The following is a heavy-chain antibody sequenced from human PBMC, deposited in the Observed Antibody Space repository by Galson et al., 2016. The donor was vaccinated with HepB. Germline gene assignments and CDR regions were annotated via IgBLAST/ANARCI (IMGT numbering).Heavy chain of an antibody. Sequence: SLRLSCAASGFPFKGYAVHWVRQAPGKGLEWVSYISSSSSNIQYADSVKGRFTISRDNAKNSLFLQMNSLRDEDTAVYYCATFPRGGSDSRGGQGTLVTVSS. CDR3: ATFPRGGSDSR. J-gene: IGHJ4*02. D-gene: IGHD2-21*02. CDR2: ISSSSSNI. V-gene: IGHV3-48*02. CDR1: GFPFKGYA.